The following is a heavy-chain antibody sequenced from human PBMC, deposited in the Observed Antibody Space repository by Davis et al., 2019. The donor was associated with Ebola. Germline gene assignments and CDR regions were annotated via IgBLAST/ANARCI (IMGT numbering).Heavy chain of an antibody. Sequence: GGSLRLSCAASGFTFSDYYMSWIRQAPGKGLEWVSSISSSSSYIYYADSVKGRFTISRDNSKNTLYLQMNSLRAEDTAVYYCARDQGNYGDVPYYYYGMDVWGQGTTVTVSS. V-gene: IGHV3-11*06. CDR2: ISSSSSYI. D-gene: IGHD4-17*01. CDR1: GFTFSDYY. J-gene: IGHJ6*02. CDR3: ARDQGNYGDVPYYYYGMDV.